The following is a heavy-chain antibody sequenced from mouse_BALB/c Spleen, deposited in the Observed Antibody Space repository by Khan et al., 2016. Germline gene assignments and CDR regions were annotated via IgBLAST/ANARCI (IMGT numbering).Heavy chain of an antibody. Sequence: QVQLQQSGAELARPGASVKLSCKASGYTFTSYWMQWVKQRPGQGLEWIGAIYPGDGDTRYTQKFKGKATLTADKSSSTAYMQLSSLASEDSAVXYYAGYYGGSNACFDYWGQGTTLTVSA. V-gene: IGHV1-87*01. CDR2: IYPGDGDT. D-gene: IGHD1-1*02. CDR1: GYTFTSYW. J-gene: IGHJ2*01. CDR3: AGYYGGSNACFDY.